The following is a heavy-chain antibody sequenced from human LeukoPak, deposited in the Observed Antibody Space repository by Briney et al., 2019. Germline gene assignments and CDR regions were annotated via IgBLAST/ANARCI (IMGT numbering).Heavy chain of an antibody. CDR2: IYTSGST. CDR1: GGSISSGSYY. V-gene: IGHV4-61*02. J-gene: IGHJ3*02. CDR3: ARANCSSTSCKNAFDI. Sequence: SETLSLTCTVSGGSISSGSYYWSWIRQPAGKGLEWIGRIYTSGSTNYNPSLKSRVTISVDTSKNQFSLKLSSVTAADTAVYYCARANCSSTSCKNAFDIWGQGTMVTVSS. D-gene: IGHD2-2*01.